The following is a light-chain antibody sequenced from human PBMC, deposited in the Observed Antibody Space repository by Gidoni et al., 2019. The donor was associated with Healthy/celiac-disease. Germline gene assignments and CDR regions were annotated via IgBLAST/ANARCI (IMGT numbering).Light chain of an antibody. CDR1: QDISNY. J-gene: IGKJ4*01. CDR2: DAS. Sequence: DIQMTQSPSSLSASVGDRVTITCQASQDISNYLNWYQQKPGKAPKLLIYDASNLETGVPSRFSGSGSGTDFTFTISSLQPEDIETYYCQQYDNLPHFGGGTKVEIK. CDR3: QQYDNLPH. V-gene: IGKV1-33*01.